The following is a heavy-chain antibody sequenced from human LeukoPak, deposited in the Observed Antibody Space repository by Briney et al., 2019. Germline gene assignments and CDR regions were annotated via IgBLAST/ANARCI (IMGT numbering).Heavy chain of an antibody. CDR2: IYYSGST. J-gene: IGHJ4*02. Sequence: PSETLSLTCTVSGGSISSYYWSWIRQPPGKGLEWIGYIYYSGSTNYKPSLKSRVTISVETSKNQFSLKLRSVTAADTAVYYCARDSGTTGVDYWGQGTLVTVSS. D-gene: IGHD1-1*01. V-gene: IGHV4-59*01. CDR3: ARDSGTTGVDY. CDR1: GGSISSYY.